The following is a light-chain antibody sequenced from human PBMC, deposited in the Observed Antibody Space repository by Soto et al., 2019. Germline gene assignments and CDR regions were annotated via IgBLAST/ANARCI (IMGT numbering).Light chain of an antibody. J-gene: IGKJ2*01. Sequence: DIQMTQSPSSLSASVGDRVTITCRASQSISSYLNWYQQKPGKAPKLLIYAASSLQSGVPSRFRSSGTRTDFTLTISSLQPDDFATYYCQQSYSTPPTFGQGTKVDIK. V-gene: IGKV1-39*01. CDR2: AAS. CDR1: QSISSY. CDR3: QQSYSTPPT.